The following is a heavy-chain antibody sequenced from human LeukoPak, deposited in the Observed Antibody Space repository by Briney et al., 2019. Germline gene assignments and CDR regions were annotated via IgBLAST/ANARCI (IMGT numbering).Heavy chain of an antibody. Sequence: GRSLRLFCAASGFTFSDYTIHWVRQAPGKGLEWVAVIWYDGSNKYYADSVKGRFTISRDNSKNTLYLQMNSLRVEDTAMYYCATNSGSPGGYWGQGTLVTVSS. CDR2: IWYDGSNK. V-gene: IGHV3-33*01. J-gene: IGHJ4*02. D-gene: IGHD1-26*01. CDR3: ATNSGSPGGY. CDR1: GFTFSDYT.